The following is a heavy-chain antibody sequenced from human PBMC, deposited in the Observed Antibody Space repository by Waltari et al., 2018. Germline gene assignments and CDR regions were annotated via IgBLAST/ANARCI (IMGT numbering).Heavy chain of an antibody. V-gene: IGHV1-8*03. CDR1: GYNFTSYV. CDR2: MNPNSGNT. J-gene: IGHJ5*02. CDR3: ARGGVDSGWYL. Sequence: QVQLVQSGAEVKKPGASVQVSCKASGYNFTSYVINWGRQATGQGLEWMGWMNPNSGNTGYAQKFQGRVTITRNTSISTAYMDLSSLRSEDTAVYYCARGGVDSGWYLWGQGTLVTVSS. D-gene: IGHD6-19*01.